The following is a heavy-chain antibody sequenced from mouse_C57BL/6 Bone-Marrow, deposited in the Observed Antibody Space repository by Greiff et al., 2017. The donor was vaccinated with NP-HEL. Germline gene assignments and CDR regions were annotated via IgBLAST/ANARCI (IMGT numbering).Heavy chain of an antibody. Sequence: EVQLQQSGPGLAKPSQTLSLTCSVTGYSITSDYWNWIRKFPGNKLEYMGYISYSGSTYYNPSLKSRISITRDTSKNQYYLQLNSVTTEDTATYYCARSYSNQSLYWYFDVWGTGTTVTVSS. J-gene: IGHJ1*03. CDR1: GYSITSDY. V-gene: IGHV3-8*01. CDR2: ISYSGST. CDR3: ARSYSNQSLYWYFDV. D-gene: IGHD2-5*01.